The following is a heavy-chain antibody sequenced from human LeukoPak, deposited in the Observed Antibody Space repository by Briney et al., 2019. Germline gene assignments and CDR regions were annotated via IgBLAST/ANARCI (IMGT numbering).Heavy chain of an antibody. CDR2: ISSSGFTI. CDR3: ARVLYGDYSPFDS. Sequence: GGSLRLSCAASGFTFSDYYMSWIRQSPGKGLEWASYISSSGFTIFYADSVMGRFTISKDNARNSLYLQMNSLRAEDTAVYFCARVLYGDYSPFDSWGQGTLVTVSS. CDR1: GFTFSDYY. J-gene: IGHJ4*02. D-gene: IGHD4-17*01. V-gene: IGHV3-11*01.